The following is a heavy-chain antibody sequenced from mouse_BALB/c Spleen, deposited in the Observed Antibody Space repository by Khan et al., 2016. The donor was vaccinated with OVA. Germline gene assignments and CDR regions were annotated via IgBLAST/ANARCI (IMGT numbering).Heavy chain of an antibody. CDR3: TRPAYDNYYDY. Sequence: QVQLQQSGPELVRPGVSVKISCKGSGYTFTDYAMQWVKQSHAKSLEWIGLISTYSGNTNYNQKFKGKATMTVDKSSSTAYMELARLTSEYSAMNYCTRPAYDNYYDYWSRGTTLTVSS. V-gene: IGHV1S137*01. CDR2: ISTYSGNT. D-gene: IGHD2-3*01. CDR1: GYTFTDYA. J-gene: IGHJ2*01.